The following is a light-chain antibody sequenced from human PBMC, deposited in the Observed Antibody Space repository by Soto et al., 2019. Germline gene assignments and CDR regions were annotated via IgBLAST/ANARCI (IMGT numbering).Light chain of an antibody. V-gene: IGLV1-40*01. J-gene: IGLJ7*01. CDR2: GNS. CDR3: KSYDSSLSGSGV. CDR1: SSNIGAGYD. Sequence: QSVLTQPPSVSGAPGQRVTISCTGSSSNIGAGYDVHWYQQLPGTAPKLLIYGNSNRPSGVPDRFSGSKSGTSASLAITGLQAEEESDDYCKSYDSSLSGSGVFGGGTQLTVL.